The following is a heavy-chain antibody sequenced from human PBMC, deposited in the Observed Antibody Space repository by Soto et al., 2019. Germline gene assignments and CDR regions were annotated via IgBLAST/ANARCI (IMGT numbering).Heavy chain of an antibody. CDR1: GYTFTSYY. CDR3: ARDAGTGGCSGGSCYDVNWFDP. Sequence: QVQLVQSGAEVKKPGASVKVSCKASGYTFTSYYMHWVRQAPGQGLEWMGIINPSGGSTSYAQKFQGRVTMTRDTSTSTVYMELSSLRSEDTAVYYCARDAGTGGCSGGSCYDVNWFDPWGQGTLVTVSS. J-gene: IGHJ5*02. V-gene: IGHV1-46*03. CDR2: INPSGGST. D-gene: IGHD2-15*01.